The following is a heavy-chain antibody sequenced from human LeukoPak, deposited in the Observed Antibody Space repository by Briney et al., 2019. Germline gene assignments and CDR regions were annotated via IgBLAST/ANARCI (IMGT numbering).Heavy chain of an antibody. CDR3: AVLWFGELLSPFDY. CDR2: INPNSGGT. D-gene: IGHD3-10*01. J-gene: IGHJ4*02. Sequence: ASVKVSRKASGYTFTGYYMHWVRQAPGQGLEWMGWINPNSGGTNYAQKFQGRVTMTRDTSISTAYMELSRLRSDDTAVYYCAVLWFGELLSPFDYWGQGTLVTVSS. CDR1: GYTFTGYY. V-gene: IGHV1-2*02.